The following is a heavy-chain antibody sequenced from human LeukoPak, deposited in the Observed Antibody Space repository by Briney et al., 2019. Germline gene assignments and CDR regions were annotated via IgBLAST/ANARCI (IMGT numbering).Heavy chain of an antibody. Sequence: GGSLRLSCGASGFTFSSYWMHWVRQAPGKGLVWVSRINNDGSSRSYADSVQGRFTISRDNAKNTLYLQMNSLRAEDTALYYCARVARGDYYYYYMDVWGKGTTVTVSS. CDR1: GFTFSSYW. V-gene: IGHV3-74*01. CDR3: ARVARGDYYYYYMDV. CDR2: INNDGSSR. J-gene: IGHJ6*03. D-gene: IGHD3-10*01.